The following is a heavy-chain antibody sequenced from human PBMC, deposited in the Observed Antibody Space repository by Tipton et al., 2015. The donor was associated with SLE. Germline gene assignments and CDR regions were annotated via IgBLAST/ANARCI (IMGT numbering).Heavy chain of an antibody. CDR3: ARDSAYYYMDV. CDR2: INTDGSST. CDR1: GFTFSSYA. V-gene: IGHV3-74*03. Sequence: SLRLSCAASGFTFSSYAMSWVRQAPGKGLEWVSRINTDGSSTTYADSVKGRFTISRDNAKNTLYLQMSSLRAEDTAVYYCARDSAYYYMDVWGKGTTVTVSS. D-gene: IGHD1-26*01. J-gene: IGHJ6*03.